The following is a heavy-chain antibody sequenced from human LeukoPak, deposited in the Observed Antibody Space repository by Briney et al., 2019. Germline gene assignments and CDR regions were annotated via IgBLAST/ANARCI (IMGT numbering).Heavy chain of an antibody. Sequence: GGSLTLSCAASGFTFRSYWMHWVRQAPGKGLVWVSRINNDGSSTIYADSVKGRFTISRDNAKNTLYLQMDSLRAEDTAVYYCASQLPETDYWGQGTLVIVSS. CDR2: INNDGSST. CDR3: ASQLPETDY. J-gene: IGHJ4*02. CDR1: GFTFRSYW. V-gene: IGHV3-74*01.